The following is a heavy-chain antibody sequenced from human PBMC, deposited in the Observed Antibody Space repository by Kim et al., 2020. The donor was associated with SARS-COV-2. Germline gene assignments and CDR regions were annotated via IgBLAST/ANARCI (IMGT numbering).Heavy chain of an antibody. V-gene: IGHV1-2*06. CDR2: ISPNNGDT. CDR3: AKDLSSTEAEGDAFDI. CDR1: GYSFPDSF. Sequence: ASVKVSCKTSGYSFPDSFMHWVRQAPGQGLEWMGRISPNNGDTSYAQKFQGRVTMTRDTSISTAYMELSRLRSDDTAVYYFAKDLSSTEAEGDAFDIWGQGTLVTVSS. J-gene: IGHJ3*02. D-gene: IGHD2-15*01.